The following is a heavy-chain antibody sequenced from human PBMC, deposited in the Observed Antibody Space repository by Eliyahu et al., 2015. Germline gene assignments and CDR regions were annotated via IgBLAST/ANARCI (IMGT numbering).Heavy chain of an antibody. Sequence: QVQLVESGGGVVQPGRSLRLSCAASGFXXSSYGMXXGRQAPGKGLEWVAVISYDGSNKYYADSVKGRFTISRDNSKNTLYLQMNSLRAEDTAVYYCAKDLSYGDLSNSIWGQGTLVTVSS. CDR2: ISYDGSNK. CDR1: GFXXSSYG. CDR3: AKDLSYGDLSNSI. V-gene: IGHV3-30*18. D-gene: IGHD4-17*01. J-gene: IGHJ4*02.